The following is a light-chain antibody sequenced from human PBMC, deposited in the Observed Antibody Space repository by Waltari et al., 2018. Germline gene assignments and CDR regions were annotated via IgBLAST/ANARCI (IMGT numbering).Light chain of an antibody. CDR3: SSYAGSNYVA. Sequence: QSALTQPPSASGSPGQSVTIFSTGPSIDLGGYNYVSWYQQRPGKAPKLLIYEVTKRPSGVPDRFSGSKSANTASLTVSGLQAEDEADYYCSSYAGSNYVAFGGGTKLTVL. CDR1: SIDLGGYNY. V-gene: IGLV2-8*01. J-gene: IGLJ2*01. CDR2: EVT.